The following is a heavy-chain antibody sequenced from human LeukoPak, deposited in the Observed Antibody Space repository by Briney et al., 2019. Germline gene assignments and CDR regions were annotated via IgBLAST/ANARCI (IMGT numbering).Heavy chain of an antibody. D-gene: IGHD4-23*01. Sequence: GGSLRLSCVASQFTFNNYAMNWVRQAPGKGLEWVANIKYDGNEEYYVDSVKGRFTISRDNAKNSLYLQLNSLRVEDTAVYYCRSGGAAPGSFDNWGQGTLVIVSP. CDR1: QFTFNNYA. CDR2: IKYDGNEE. J-gene: IGHJ4*02. CDR3: RSGGAAPGSFDN. V-gene: IGHV3-7*01.